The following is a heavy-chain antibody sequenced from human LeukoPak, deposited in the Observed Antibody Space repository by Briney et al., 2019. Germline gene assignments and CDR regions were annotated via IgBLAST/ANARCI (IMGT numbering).Heavy chain of an antibody. CDR1: GYSFTSYW. V-gene: IGHV5-51*01. D-gene: IGHD6-19*01. Sequence: GESLKISCKGSGYSFTSYWIGWVRLMPGKGLEWMGIIYPGDSDTRYSPSFQGQVTISADKSISTAYLQWSSLKASDTAMYYCARQVSSGWLQDYYFDYWGQGTLVTVSS. J-gene: IGHJ4*02. CDR3: ARQVSSGWLQDYYFDY. CDR2: IYPGDSDT.